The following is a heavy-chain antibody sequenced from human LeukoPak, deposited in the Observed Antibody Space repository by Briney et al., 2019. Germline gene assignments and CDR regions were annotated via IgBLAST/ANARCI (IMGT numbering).Heavy chain of an antibody. D-gene: IGHD3-22*01. Sequence: PGGSLRPSCAASGFTFSSYAMSWVRQAPGKGLEWVSAISGSGGSTYYADSVKGRFTISRDNSKNTLYLLMNSLRAEDTAVYYCAKDLDGYYDSSGYSYYFDYWGQGTLVTVSS. CDR1: GFTFSSYA. CDR2: ISGSGGST. V-gene: IGHV3-23*01. CDR3: AKDLDGYYDSSGYSYYFDY. J-gene: IGHJ4*02.